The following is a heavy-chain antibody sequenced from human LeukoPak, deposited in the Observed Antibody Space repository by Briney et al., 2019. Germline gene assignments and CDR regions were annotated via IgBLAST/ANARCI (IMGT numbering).Heavy chain of an antibody. CDR1: RFTVSSNY. D-gene: IGHD6-19*01. Sequence: GGSLRLSCAASRFTVSSNYMSWVRQAPGKGLEWVSVIYSGGTTYYADSVKGRFTISRDNSKNTLYLQMNSLRAEDTAVYYCARAPVAGYYYYGMDVWGQGTTVTVSS. CDR3: ARAPVAGYYYYGMDV. J-gene: IGHJ6*02. V-gene: IGHV3-66*01. CDR2: IYSGGTT.